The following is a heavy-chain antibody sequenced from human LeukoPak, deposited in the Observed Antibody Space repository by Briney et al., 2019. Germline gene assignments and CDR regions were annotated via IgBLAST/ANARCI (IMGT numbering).Heavy chain of an antibody. D-gene: IGHD2-2*02. J-gene: IGHJ4*02. CDR3: ARARPKYCSSTSCYRGGHFDY. CDR1: GFTFSSYG. V-gene: IGHV3-30*02. CDR2: IRYDGSNK. Sequence: QTGGSLRLSCAASGFTFSSYGMHWVRQAPGKGLEWVAFIRYDGSNKYYADSVKGRFTISRDNSKNTLYLQMNSLRAEDTAVYYCARARPKYCSSTSCYRGGHFDYWGQGTLVTVSS.